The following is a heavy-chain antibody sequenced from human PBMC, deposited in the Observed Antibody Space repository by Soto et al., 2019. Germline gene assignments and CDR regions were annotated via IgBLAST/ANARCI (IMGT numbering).Heavy chain of an antibody. CDR1: GFTFSSYS. CDR3: AREGSSWYLFDY. V-gene: IGHV3-21*01. J-gene: IGHJ4*02. D-gene: IGHD6-13*01. CDR2: ISSSSSYI. Sequence: EVQLVESGGGLVKPGGSLRLSCAASGFTFSSYSMNWVRQAPGKGLEWVSSISSSSSYIYYADSVKGRFTISRDNAKNSLYLQMNSLRAEDTAVYYCAREGSSWYLFDYWGQGTLVTVSS.